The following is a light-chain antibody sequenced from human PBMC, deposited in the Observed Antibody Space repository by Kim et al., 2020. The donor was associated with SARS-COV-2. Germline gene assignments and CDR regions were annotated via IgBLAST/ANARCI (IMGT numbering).Light chain of an antibody. CDR3: QSYDRGLSGRV. J-gene: IGLJ2*01. CDR2: GNT. V-gene: IGLV1-40*01. CDR1: SSTIGAGYD. Sequence: QRVTISCTGSSSTIGAGYDVHWYQQLPGTAPKLPIYGNTNRPSGVPDRFSGSKSGTSASLAITGLQAEDESDYYCQSYDRGLSGRVFGGGTQLTVL.